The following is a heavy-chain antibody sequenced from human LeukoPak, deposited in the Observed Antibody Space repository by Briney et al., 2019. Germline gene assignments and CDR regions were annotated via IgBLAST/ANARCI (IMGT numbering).Heavy chain of an antibody. CDR3: ARLDGNWNYFDY. J-gene: IGHJ4*02. V-gene: IGHV4-59*08. CDR1: GGSISRYY. CDR2: IHYSGST. Sequence: SETLSLTCTVSGGSISRYYWSWIRQPPGKGLEWVVYIHYSGSTNYNPSLKSRVTISMDTSKNQFSLKLTSVTAADTAVYYCARLDGNWNYFDYWGLGTLVTVSS. D-gene: IGHD1-20*01.